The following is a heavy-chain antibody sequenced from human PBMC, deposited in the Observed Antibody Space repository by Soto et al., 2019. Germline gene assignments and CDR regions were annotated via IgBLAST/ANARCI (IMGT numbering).Heavy chain of an antibody. D-gene: IGHD2-15*01. CDR2: ISYDGSNK. J-gene: IGHJ6*02. Sequence: GGSLRLSCAASGFTFSSYAMHWVRQAPGKGLGWVAVISYDGSNKYYADSVKGRFTISRDNSKNTLYLQMNSLRAEDTAVYYCARDLNIVVVVAAITHYYYYGMDVWGQGTTVTVSS. V-gene: IGHV3-30-3*01. CDR1: GFTFSSYA. CDR3: ARDLNIVVVVAAITHYYYYGMDV.